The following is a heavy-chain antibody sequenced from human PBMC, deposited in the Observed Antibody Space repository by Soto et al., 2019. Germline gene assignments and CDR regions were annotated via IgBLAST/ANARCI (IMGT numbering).Heavy chain of an antibody. V-gene: IGHV1-18*01. J-gene: IGHJ3*01. CDR2: ISEYGDS. Sequence: QVQLVQSGAEVKRPGATVKVSCKASGYIVTRSGINWLRQAPGQGLEWMGCISEYGDSNYSEKLQDRVSLTTDTYSNPAYMELRSLGADDTGVYYCARGGGAYDVGGQWTRITVSS. CDR3: ARGGGAYDV. CDR1: GYIVTRSG.